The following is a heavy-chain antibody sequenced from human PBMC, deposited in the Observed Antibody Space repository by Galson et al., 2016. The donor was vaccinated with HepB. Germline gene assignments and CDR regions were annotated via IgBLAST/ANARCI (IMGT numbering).Heavy chain of an antibody. CDR1: GDSVSSNSAG. CDR3: ARSYLLGRGFGS. J-gene: IGHJ4*02. D-gene: IGHD7-27*01. Sequence: AISGDSVSSNSAGWYWIRQSPSRGLEWLGRTYYRSKWHFDYVESVKSRITINPDTAKNQFSLQLNSVTPEDTAIYYCARSYLLGRGFGSWGQGTLVTVSS. V-gene: IGHV6-1*01. CDR2: TYYRSKWHF.